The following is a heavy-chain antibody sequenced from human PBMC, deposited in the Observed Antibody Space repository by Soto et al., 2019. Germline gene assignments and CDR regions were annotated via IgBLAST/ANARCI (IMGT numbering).Heavy chain of an antibody. J-gene: IGHJ3*02. CDR1: GFTFSSYA. D-gene: IGHD4-17*01. V-gene: IGHV3-30*04. CDR2: ISNNRSNK. CDR3: ARETTVGAFDI. Sequence: PGGSLRLSCAASGFTFSSYAMDWVRQAPGKGLEWVADISNNRSNKYYADSVKGRFTISRDNSKNTLYLQMNSLRAEDTALYYCARETTVGAFDIWGQGTMVTVSS.